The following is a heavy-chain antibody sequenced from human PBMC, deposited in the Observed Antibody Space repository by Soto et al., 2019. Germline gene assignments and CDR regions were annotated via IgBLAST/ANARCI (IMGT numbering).Heavy chain of an antibody. CDR3: ARESNYDISLGSFDI. J-gene: IGHJ3*02. CDR1: GGSISSYY. V-gene: IGHV4-59*01. D-gene: IGHD3-9*01. Sequence: SETLSLTCTGSGGSISSYYWSWIRQPPGKGLEWIGYIYCSGSTNYNPSLKSRVTISVDTSKNQFSLKLSSVTAADTAVYYCARESNYDISLGSFDIWGQGTMVT. CDR2: IYCSGST.